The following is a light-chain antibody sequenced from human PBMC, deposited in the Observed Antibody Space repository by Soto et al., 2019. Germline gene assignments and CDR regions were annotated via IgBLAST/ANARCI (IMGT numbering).Light chain of an antibody. CDR2: DVS. J-gene: IGLJ2*01. CDR3: TSYATSTVV. Sequence: QSALTQPASVSGSPGQSITISCTGTSTDAVHYNLVSWYQQHPGKAPKLTIYDVSNRPSGVSDRFSGSKSGDTASLTISGLQAEDEADYYCTSYATSTVVFGGGTKVTVL. V-gene: IGLV2-14*01. CDR1: STDAVHYNL.